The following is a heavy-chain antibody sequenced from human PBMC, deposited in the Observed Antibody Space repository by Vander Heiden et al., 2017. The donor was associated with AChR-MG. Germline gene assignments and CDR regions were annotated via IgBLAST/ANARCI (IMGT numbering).Heavy chain of an antibody. V-gene: IGHV2-26*01. Sequence: QVTLKESGPVLVKPTETLTLTCTVSGFSLSNARMGVSWIRQPPGKALEWLAHIFSDDEKSYSTSLKSRLTISKDTSKSPVVLTMTNMDPVDTATYYCAQIVSRGCSYGYRSNYFDYWGQGTLVTVSS. CDR1: GFSLSNARMG. CDR3: AQIVSRGCSYGYRSNYFDY. CDR2: IFSDDEK. D-gene: IGHD5-18*01. J-gene: IGHJ4*02.